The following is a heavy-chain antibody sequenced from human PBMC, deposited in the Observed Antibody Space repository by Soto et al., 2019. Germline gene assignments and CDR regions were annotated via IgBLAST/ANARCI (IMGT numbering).Heavy chain of an antibody. CDR1: GYFIISGSY. CDR2: IYHSGST. D-gene: IGHD1-1*01. Sequence: SETLSLTCAVSGYFIISGSYWGLIRQPPGKGLEWIGSIYHSGSTYYNASLKSRVTISVDTSKNQFSLKLNSVTATDTAIYYCARELDRYFDYWGQGTLVTVSS. V-gene: IGHV4-38-2*02. CDR3: ARELDRYFDY. J-gene: IGHJ4*02.